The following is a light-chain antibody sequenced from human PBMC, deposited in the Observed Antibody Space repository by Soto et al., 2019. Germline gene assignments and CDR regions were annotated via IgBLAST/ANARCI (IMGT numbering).Light chain of an antibody. CDR1: QTITTW. Sequence: DLQMTQSPSPLSASVGDIVTITFRASQTITTWLARYQQKPGKTPKLLIYDAPKVQTGVPSRFSGSGSGTDFTLTISSLQHEGFATYDCQQYDSYPYTFGQGTKVDTK. CDR2: DAP. CDR3: QQYDSYPYT. V-gene: IGKV1-5*01. J-gene: IGKJ2*01.